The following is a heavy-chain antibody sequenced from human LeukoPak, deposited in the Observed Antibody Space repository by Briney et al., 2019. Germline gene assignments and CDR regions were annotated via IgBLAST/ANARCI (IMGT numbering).Heavy chain of an antibody. Sequence: SETLSLTCTVSGGSISSYYWSWIRQPPGKGLEWIGYIYYSGSINYSPSLKSRVTISVDTSKNQFSLKLSSVTAADTAVYYCARQGYSAYEILDYWGQGTLVTVSS. V-gene: IGHV4-59*08. CDR1: GGSISSYY. D-gene: IGHD5-12*01. J-gene: IGHJ4*02. CDR2: IYYSGSI. CDR3: ARQGYSAYEILDY.